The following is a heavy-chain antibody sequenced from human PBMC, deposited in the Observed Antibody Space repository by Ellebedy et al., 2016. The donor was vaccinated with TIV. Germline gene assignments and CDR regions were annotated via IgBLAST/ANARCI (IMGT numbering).Heavy chain of an antibody. V-gene: IGHV3-23*01. J-gene: IGHJ4*02. D-gene: IGHD5-18*01. CDR3: ADLDTALVAGSIDH. CDR2: ISGRGDGT. Sequence: PGGSLRLSCAASGFIFSSFAMTWVRQAPGKGLEWISAISGRGDGTYYADSVKGRFTISRDNSKNTLYLQLNNLRAEDTAVYYCADLDTALVAGSIDHWGQGSLVTVSS. CDR1: GFIFSSFA.